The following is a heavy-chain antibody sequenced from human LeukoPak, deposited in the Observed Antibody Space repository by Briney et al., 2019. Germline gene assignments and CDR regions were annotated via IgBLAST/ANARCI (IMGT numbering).Heavy chain of an antibody. V-gene: IGHV3-23*01. J-gene: IGHJ4*02. CDR3: SKSRDGLYDFDY. D-gene: IGHD2-8*01. CDR2: VGASGTYT. CDR1: GFTFSNSA. Sequence: PGGSLRLSCTASGFTFSNSAMAWVRQAPGRGLEWVSAVGASGTYTYYADSVKGRFTVSRDNSKDTLFLQMSSLRVEDTALYFCSKSRDGLYDFDYWGRGTLVTVSP.